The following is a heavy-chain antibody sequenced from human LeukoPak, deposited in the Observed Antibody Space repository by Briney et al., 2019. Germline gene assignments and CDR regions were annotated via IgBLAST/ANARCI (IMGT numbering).Heavy chain of an antibody. CDR3: ARFGTSSSRFFDQ. V-gene: IGHV4-59*01. D-gene: IGHD6-6*01. CDR1: GGSISAYY. CDR2: IHYSGTT. J-gene: IGHJ4*02. Sequence: PSETLSLTCTVSGGSISAYYWSWIRQPPGKGLEWIGYIHYSGTTNYYPSLKSRVTIALDTSENQFSLKLNSVTAADTAVYYCARFGTSSSRFFDQWGQGTLVTVSS.